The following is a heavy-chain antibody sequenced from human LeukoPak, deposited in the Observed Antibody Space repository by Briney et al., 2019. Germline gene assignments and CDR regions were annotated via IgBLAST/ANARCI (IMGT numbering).Heavy chain of an antibody. J-gene: IGHJ4*02. V-gene: IGHV4-34*01. D-gene: IGHD6-13*01. CDR2: INHSGST. CDR3: ARGRYLATGGGAAAGFLDY. CDR1: GGSFSGYY. Sequence: SETLSLTCGVDGGSFSGYYWNWIRQPPGKGLEWIGEINHSGSTNYNPSLKRRVTISVDTSQNQFSVRLSSVTAADTAVYYCARGRYLATGGGAAAGFLDYWGQGTLVTVSS.